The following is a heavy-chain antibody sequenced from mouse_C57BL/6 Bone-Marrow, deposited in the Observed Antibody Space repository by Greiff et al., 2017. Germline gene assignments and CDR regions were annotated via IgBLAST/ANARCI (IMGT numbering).Heavy chain of an antibody. V-gene: IGHV5-6*02. CDR2: ISSGGSYT. CDR3: ARRGGGYAMDY. CDR1: GFTFSSYS. J-gene: IGHJ4*01. Sequence: DVKLVESGGDLVKPGGSLKLSCAASGFTFSSYSMSWVRQTPDKRLEWVATISSGGSYTYYPDSVKGRFTISRDNAKNTLYLQMSRLKSEDKAMYYCARRGGGYAMDYWGQGTSVTVSS.